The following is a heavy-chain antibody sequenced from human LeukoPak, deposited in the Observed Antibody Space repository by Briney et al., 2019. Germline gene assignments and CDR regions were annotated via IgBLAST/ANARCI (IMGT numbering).Heavy chain of an antibody. D-gene: IGHD1-1*01. CDR1: GGSISSSSYY. J-gene: IGHJ4*02. Sequence: PSETLSLTCTVSGGSISSSSYYWGWIRQPPGKGLEWIGSIYYSGSTYYNPSLKSRVTISVDTSKNQFSLKLSSVTAADTAVYYCARDEGTWFTYWGQGTLVTVSS. CDR3: ARDEGTWFTY. V-gene: IGHV4-39*07. CDR2: IYYSGST.